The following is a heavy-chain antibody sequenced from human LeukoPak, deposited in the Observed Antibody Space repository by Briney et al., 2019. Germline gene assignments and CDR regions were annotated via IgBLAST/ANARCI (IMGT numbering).Heavy chain of an antibody. CDR2: INHSGST. J-gene: IGHJ4*02. CDR3: ARGAPGY. V-gene: IGHV4-34*01. Sequence: GSLRLSCAASGFTFSSYWMSWVRQPPGKGLEWIGEINHSGSTNYNPSLKSRVTISVDTSKNQFSLKLSSVTAADTAVYYCARGAPGYWGQGTLVTVSS. CDR1: GFTFSSYW.